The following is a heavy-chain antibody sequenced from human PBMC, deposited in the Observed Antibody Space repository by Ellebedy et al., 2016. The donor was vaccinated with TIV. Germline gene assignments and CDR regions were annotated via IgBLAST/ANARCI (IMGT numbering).Heavy chain of an antibody. J-gene: IGHJ6*02. V-gene: IGHV3-74*01. Sequence: GESLKISCAASGFTFSRSWMHWVRPAPGKGLVWVSRINSDGSSKSYADSVKGRFTIARDHAKNTLSLQMNSLRAEATAVYYCARDNIVVVPAAQTYYYYGMDVWGQGTTVTVSS. CDR3: ARDNIVVVPAAQTYYYYGMDV. CDR2: INSDGSSK. CDR1: GFTFSRSW. D-gene: IGHD2-2*01.